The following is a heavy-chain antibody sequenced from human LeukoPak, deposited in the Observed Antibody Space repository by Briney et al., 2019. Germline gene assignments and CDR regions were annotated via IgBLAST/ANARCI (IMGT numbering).Heavy chain of an antibody. CDR1: GGTFSSYA. Sequence: ASVKVSCKASGGTFSSYAISWVRQAPGQGLECMGGIIPIFGTANYAQKFQGRVTITADESTSTAYMELSSLRSEDTAVYYCARAVVVAATLGRPWHYYFDYWGQGTLVTVSS. D-gene: IGHD2-15*01. CDR3: ARAVVVAATLGRPWHYYFDY. V-gene: IGHV1-69*13. J-gene: IGHJ4*02. CDR2: IIPIFGTA.